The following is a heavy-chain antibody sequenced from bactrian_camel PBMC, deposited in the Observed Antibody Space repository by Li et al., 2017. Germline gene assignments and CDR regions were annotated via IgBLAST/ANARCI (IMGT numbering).Heavy chain of an antibody. V-gene: IGHV3S55*01. Sequence: VQLVESGGGSVQAGGSLRLSCEVSGITEGTNCIGWFRQVPGKEREGLATIDSRGITAYADSVKGRFTISKDNVLNILYLQMDNLKPEDCATYRCAASWDVTAREALGSIASPEFGYWGEGTQVTVS. CDR2: IDSRGIT. D-gene: IGHD3*01. CDR3: AASWDVTAREALGSIASPEFGY. CDR1: GITEGTNC. J-gene: IGHJ6*01.